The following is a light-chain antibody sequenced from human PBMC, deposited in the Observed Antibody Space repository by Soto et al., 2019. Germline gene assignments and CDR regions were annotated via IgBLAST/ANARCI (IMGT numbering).Light chain of an antibody. CDR2: RND. CDR3: ASWDDTLSVPI. Sequence: QSELTQPPSLSGTPGQRVTISCSGSRSDIGSNYVYWYQHLPGMAPKLLIYRNDQRPSGVPDRISGSRSGTSASLAIIGLRSEDEADYYCASWDDTLSVPIFGGGTKLTVL. V-gene: IGLV1-47*01. J-gene: IGLJ2*01. CDR1: RSDIGSNY.